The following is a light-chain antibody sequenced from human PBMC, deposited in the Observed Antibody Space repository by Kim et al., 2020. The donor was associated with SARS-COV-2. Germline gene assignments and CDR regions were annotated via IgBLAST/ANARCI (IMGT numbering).Light chain of an antibody. Sequence: QPASVSGSPGQSITISCTGTSSDVGGYNYVSWYQQHPGKAPTLMIYDVSNRPSGVSNRFSGSKSGNTASLTISGLQAEDEADYYCSSYTSSSTLVFGGGTQLTVL. V-gene: IGLV2-14*03. CDR3: SSYTSSSTLV. CDR2: DVS. J-gene: IGLJ2*01. CDR1: SSDVGGYNY.